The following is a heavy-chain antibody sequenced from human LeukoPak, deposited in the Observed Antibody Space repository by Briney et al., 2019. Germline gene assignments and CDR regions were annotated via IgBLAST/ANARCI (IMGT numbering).Heavy chain of an antibody. CDR1: GFPFSVYG. J-gene: IGHJ4*02. V-gene: IGHV3-33*01. D-gene: IGHD3-16*01. CDR2: IGHDGSFK. CDR3: ARDLGRGSYVDY. Sequence: PGGSLRLSCAASGFPFSVYGMHWVRQAPGKGLEWVAVIGHDGSFKESADAVKGRFTISGDNPKNTLYLHMSSLRAEDTAVYYCARDLGRGSYVDYWGQGSLVTVSS.